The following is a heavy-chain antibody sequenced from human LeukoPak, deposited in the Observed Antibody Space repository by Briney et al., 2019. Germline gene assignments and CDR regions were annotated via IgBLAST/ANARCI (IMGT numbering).Heavy chain of an antibody. V-gene: IGHV3-33*08. D-gene: IGHD3-22*01. Sequence: GGSLRLSCVASGFPFSSYWMTWVRQAPGKGLEWVAIIWYDGSNKYYGDSVKGRFTISRDNSNNTLYLQMNSLRAEDTAVYYCARGKWGLPFDYWGQGTLVAVS. CDR3: ARGKWGLPFDY. J-gene: IGHJ4*02. CDR2: IWYDGSNK. CDR1: GFPFSSYW.